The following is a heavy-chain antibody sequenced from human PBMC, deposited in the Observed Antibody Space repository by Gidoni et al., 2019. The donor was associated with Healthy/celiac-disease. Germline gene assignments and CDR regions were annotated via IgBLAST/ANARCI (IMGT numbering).Heavy chain of an antibody. J-gene: IGHJ3*02. D-gene: IGHD1-26*01. CDR1: GDSVSSNRAA. V-gene: IGHV6-1*01. CDR3: ARDRLDSGSYYRTDAFDI. CDR2: TYYRSKWYN. Sequence: QVQLQQSGPGLVKPSQTLSLTCAISGDSVSSNRAAWNWIRQSPSRGLEWLGRTYYRSKWYNDYAVSVKSRITINPDTSKNQFSLQLNSVTPEDTAVYYCARDRLDSGSYYRTDAFDIWGQGTMVTVSS.